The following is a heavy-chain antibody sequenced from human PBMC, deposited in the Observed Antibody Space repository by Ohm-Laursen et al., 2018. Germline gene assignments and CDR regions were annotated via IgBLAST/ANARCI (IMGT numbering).Heavy chain of an antibody. J-gene: IGHJ4*02. V-gene: IGHV3-23*01. Sequence: SLRLSCAASGFMFSSSALSWVRQAPGKGLDWISGINGGGDSTYYADYADSVKGRFTISRDNSKNTLYLQMNSLRAEDTAVYYCAKVAGYSSGWSDHWGQGTLVTVSS. CDR1: GFMFSSSA. D-gene: IGHD6-19*01. CDR3: AKVAGYSSGWSDH. CDR2: INGGGDST.